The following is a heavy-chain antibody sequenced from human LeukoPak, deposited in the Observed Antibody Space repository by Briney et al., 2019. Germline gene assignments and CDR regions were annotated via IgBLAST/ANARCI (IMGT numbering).Heavy chain of an antibody. J-gene: IGHJ6*04. V-gene: IGHV3-48*03. D-gene: IGHD3-10*02. CDR2: ISSSGSTI. CDR3: AELGITMIGGV. Sequence: GGTLRLFCAASEFTYSRYELKWVREARGKGLECVSYISSSGSTIYYADSVKGRFTISRDNAKNSLYLQMNSLRAEDTAVYYCAELGITMIGGVWGKGTTVTISS. CDR1: EFTYSRYE.